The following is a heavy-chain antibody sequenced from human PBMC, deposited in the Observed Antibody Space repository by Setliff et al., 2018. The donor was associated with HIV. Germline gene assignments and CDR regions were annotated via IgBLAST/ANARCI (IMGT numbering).Heavy chain of an antibody. CDR3: ARVGGIELWNQAYFDY. V-gene: IGHV1-69*05. D-gene: IGHD1-1*01. Sequence: SVKVSCKASGGAFKNFAINWVRQAPGQGLEWMGGVIPISGTAVYAQNFRGRVTVTTDDSTNTAYMEISSLKSDDTAVYFCARVGGIELWNQAYFDYWGQGTLVTVSS. CDR2: VIPISGTA. J-gene: IGHJ4*02. CDR1: GGAFKNFA.